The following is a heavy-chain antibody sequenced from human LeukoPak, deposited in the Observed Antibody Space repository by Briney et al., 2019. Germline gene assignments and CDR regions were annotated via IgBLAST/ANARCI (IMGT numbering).Heavy chain of an antibody. Sequence: GGSLRLSCAASGFTFSSYGMHWVRQAPGKGLEWVAFISNDGSNKYYADSVKGRFTISRDNSKNTLFLQMNSLRAEDTAVYYCARDRLGTGATFLMDVWGPGTTVTVSS. CDR2: ISNDGSNK. J-gene: IGHJ6*02. D-gene: IGHD1-1*01. V-gene: IGHV3-30*19. CDR3: ARDRLGTGATFLMDV. CDR1: GFTFSSYG.